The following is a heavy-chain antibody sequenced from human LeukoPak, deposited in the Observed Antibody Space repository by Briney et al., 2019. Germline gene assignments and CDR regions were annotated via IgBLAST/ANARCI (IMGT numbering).Heavy chain of an antibody. CDR1: GFAFSSYD. CDR3: VRDKFGGSFDY. CDR2: IDKTTNTI. V-gene: IGHV3-48*01. D-gene: IGHD1-26*01. Sequence: PGGSLRLSCAASGFAFSSYDMNWVRQAPGKGLEWVSFIDKTTNTIYYADSVRGRFTISRDNAKNSLYLQMNSLSAEDTAVYYCVRDKFGGSFDYWGQGTLVTVSS. J-gene: IGHJ4*02.